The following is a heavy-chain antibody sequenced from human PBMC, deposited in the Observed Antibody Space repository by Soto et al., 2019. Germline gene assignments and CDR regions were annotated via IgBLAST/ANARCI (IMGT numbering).Heavy chain of an antibody. D-gene: IGHD3-10*01. Sequence: SETLSLTCTVSGGSVSSGNYYWSWIRQPPGKGLEWIGFIYYTGSSSYNPSLKSRVTMSLDKSKNQFSLKLSSVTAADTAVYYCARGGITMVRGPYYYYYGMDVWGQGTTVTVSS. CDR3: ARGGITMVRGPYYYYYGMDV. J-gene: IGHJ6*02. V-gene: IGHV4-61*01. CDR2: IYYTGSS. CDR1: GGSVSSGNYY.